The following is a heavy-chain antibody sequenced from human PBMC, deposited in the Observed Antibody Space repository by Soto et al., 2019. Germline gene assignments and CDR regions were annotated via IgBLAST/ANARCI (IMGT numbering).Heavy chain of an antibody. J-gene: IGHJ4*02. V-gene: IGHV3-30*03. Sequence: GGSLRLSCAASGFTFNTYGMHWVRQAPGKGLEWVAVISYDGSEKYYVDSVKGRFTISKDNSKNTLYLQMNSLRPEDTAVYYCARENYDSSGSLGYWGQGTLVTVSS. CDR2: ISYDGSEK. CDR1: GFTFNTYG. D-gene: IGHD3-22*01. CDR3: ARENYDSSGSLGY.